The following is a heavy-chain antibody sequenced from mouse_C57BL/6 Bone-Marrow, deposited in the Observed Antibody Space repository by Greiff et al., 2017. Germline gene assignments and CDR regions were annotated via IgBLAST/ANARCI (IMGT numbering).Heavy chain of an antibody. D-gene: IGHD1-1*01. CDR3: ARHYYGSSDYAMDY. V-gene: IGHV1-22*01. J-gene: IGHJ4*01. CDR1: GYTFTDYN. Sequence: SGPELVKPGASVKMSCKASGYTFTDYNMHWVKQSHGKSLEWIGYINPNNGGTSYNQKFKGKATLTVNKSSSTAYMELRSLTSEDSAVYYCARHYYGSSDYAMDYWGQGTSVTVSS. CDR2: INPNNGGT.